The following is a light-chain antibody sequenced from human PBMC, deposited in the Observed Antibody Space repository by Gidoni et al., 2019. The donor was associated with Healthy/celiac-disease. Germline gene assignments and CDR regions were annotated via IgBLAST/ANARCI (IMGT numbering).Light chain of an antibody. CDR3: QVWDSSSDHGGV. J-gene: IGLJ2*01. V-gene: IGLV3-21*04. CDR1: NIGSKS. Sequence: SYVLPQPPSVSVAPGKTARITCGGNNIGSKSVHWYQQKPGQAPVLVIYYDSDRPSGIPERFSGSNSGNTATLTISRVEAGDEADYYCQVWDSSSDHGGVFGGGTKLTVL. CDR2: YDS.